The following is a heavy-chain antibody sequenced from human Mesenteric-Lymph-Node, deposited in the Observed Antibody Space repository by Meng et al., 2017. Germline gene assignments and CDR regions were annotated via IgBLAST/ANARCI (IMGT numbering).Heavy chain of an antibody. D-gene: IGHD3-9*01. CDR1: GGSISSSSYY. V-gene: IGHV4-39*07. J-gene: IGHJ4*02. CDR3: ARDSGSTYYDILTGLIDY. CDR2: IYYSGNT. Sequence: GSLRLSCTVSGGSISSSSYYWGWIRQPPGKGLEWIGSIYYSGNTYYNPSLKSRVTISVDTSKNQFSLKLSSVTAADTAVYYCARDSGSTYYDILTGLIDYWGQGTLVTVSS.